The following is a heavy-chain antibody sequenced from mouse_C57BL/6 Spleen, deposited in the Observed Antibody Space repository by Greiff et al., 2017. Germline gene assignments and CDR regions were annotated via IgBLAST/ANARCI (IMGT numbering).Heavy chain of an antibody. D-gene: IGHD2-4*01. V-gene: IGHV1-78*01. CDR2: IYPRDGST. Sequence: QVQLQQPDAELVKPGASVKISCKVSGYTFTDHTIHWMKQRPEQGLEWIGYIYPRDGSTKYNEKFKGKATLTADKSSSTAYMQLNSLTSEDSAVYFCARERDYYDYSYYAMDYWGQGTSVTVSS. CDR1: GYTFTDHT. CDR3: ARERDYYDYSYYAMDY. J-gene: IGHJ4*01.